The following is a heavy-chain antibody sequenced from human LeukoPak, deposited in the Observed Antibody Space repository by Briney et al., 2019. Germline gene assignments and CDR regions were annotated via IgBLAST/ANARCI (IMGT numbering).Heavy chain of an antibody. CDR2: IKQDGSEK. CDR3: ARVSSKATVRGLITKKNYYYYYMDV. CDR1: GFTFSSYW. D-gene: IGHD3-10*01. Sequence: PGGSLRLSCAASGFTFSSYWMSWVRQAPGKGLEWVANIKQDGSEKDYVDSVKGRFTISRDNAKNSLYLQMNSLRAEDTAVYYCARVSSKATVRGLITKKNYYYYYMDVWGKGTTVTISS. V-gene: IGHV3-7*01. J-gene: IGHJ6*03.